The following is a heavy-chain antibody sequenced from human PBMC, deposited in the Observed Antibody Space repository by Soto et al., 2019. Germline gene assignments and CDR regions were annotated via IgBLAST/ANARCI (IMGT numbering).Heavy chain of an antibody. CDR1: GGSISSGGYY. CDR2: IYYSGST. D-gene: IGHD3-22*01. Sequence: SETLSLTCTVSGGSISSGGYYWSWIRQHPGKGLEWIGYIYYSGSTYYNPSLKSRVTISVDTSKNQFSLKLSSVTAADTAVYYCARLQVTYYYDSSGYYQSLGAFDIWGQGTMVTVS. V-gene: IGHV4-31*03. CDR3: ARLQVTYYYDSSGYYQSLGAFDI. J-gene: IGHJ3*02.